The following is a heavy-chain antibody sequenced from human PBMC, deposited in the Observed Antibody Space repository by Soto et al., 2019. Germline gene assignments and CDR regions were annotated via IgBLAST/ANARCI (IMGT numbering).Heavy chain of an antibody. J-gene: IGHJ5*02. CDR2: TYYRSKWYN. CDR1: GDSVSTNGAA. Sequence: SQTLSLTCANSGDSVSTNGAAWNWIRQSPSRGLEWLGRTYYRSKWYNDYAVSVKSRITINPDTSKSQFSLQLNSVTPEDTAVYYCARDKHDYFNRGIGFDTWGQGILVTVSS. V-gene: IGHV6-1*01. CDR3: ARDKHDYFNRGIGFDT. D-gene: IGHD4-17*01.